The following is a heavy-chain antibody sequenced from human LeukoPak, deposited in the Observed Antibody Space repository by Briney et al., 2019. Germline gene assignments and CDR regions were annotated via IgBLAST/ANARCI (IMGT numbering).Heavy chain of an antibody. CDR3: ARDSEYSSSFPFDY. J-gene: IGHJ4*02. Sequence: EGSLRLSCVASGFIFRNFSMNWVRQAPGKGLEWVASISSTSTYIYYADSLKGRFTISRDNAKNSLYLQMNSLRAEDTAVYYCARDSEYSSSFPFDYWGQGTLVTVSS. V-gene: IGHV3-21*01. CDR1: GFIFRNFS. CDR2: ISSTSTYI. D-gene: IGHD6-6*01.